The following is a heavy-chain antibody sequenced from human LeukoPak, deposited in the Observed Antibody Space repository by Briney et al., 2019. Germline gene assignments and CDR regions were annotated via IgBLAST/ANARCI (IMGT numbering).Heavy chain of an antibody. CDR1: GFTFSSYS. CDR3: IRDLFDDYSLDY. CDR2: INSDSSLM. V-gene: IGHV3-21*01. Sequence: GGSLRLSCAASGFTFSSYSMNWVRRAPGKGLEWVSSINSDSSLMYYAESVKGRFTISRDNARNSLYLQMNSLRAEDTAVYYCIRDLFDDYSLDYWGQGALVTVSS. J-gene: IGHJ4*02. D-gene: IGHD3-16*01.